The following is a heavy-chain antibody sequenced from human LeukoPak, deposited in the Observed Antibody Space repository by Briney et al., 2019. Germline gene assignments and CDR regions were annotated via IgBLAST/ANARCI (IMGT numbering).Heavy chain of an antibody. Sequence: GGSLRLSCAASGFTFSDHAMTWVRQAPGKGLEWVSGISGRGGTTYSADYLKGRFTVSRDNSKNTLYLQMNDLRAEDTAEYFCAKGGYCGGTNCYFYYMDVWGKGTTVTVSS. CDR3: AKGGYCGGTNCYFYYMDV. J-gene: IGHJ6*03. V-gene: IGHV3-23*01. CDR2: ISGRGGTT. CDR1: GFTFSDHA. D-gene: IGHD2-2*01.